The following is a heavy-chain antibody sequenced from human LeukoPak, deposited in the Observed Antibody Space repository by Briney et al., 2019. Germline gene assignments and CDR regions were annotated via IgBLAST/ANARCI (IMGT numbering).Heavy chain of an antibody. D-gene: IGHD6-19*01. J-gene: IGHJ5*02. CDR1: GFTFSSYA. CDR2: IDASGGST. CDR3: TKGSGSGWYGWFAP. Sequence: GGSLRLSCAASGFTFSSYAMTWVRQAPGKGLEWVSSIDASGGSTYYADSVKGRFTISRDNSKNTFFLQMNTLRAADTAVYYCTKGSGSGWYGWFAPWGQGTLVTVSS. V-gene: IGHV3-23*01.